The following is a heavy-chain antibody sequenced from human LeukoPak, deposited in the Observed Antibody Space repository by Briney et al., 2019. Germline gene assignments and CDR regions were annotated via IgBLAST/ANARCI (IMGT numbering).Heavy chain of an antibody. V-gene: IGHV4-59*01. CDR2: ISYSGST. CDR3: AREPGFDSSGYLNWFDP. J-gene: IGHJ5*02. Sequence: PSETLSLTCTVSGGSISSYYWSWIRQPPGKGLEWIACISYSGSTNYNPSLKSRVTISVDTSKNQLSLKLSSVTAADTAVYCCAREPGFDSSGYLNWFDPWGQGTLVTVSS. D-gene: IGHD3-22*01. CDR1: GGSISSYY.